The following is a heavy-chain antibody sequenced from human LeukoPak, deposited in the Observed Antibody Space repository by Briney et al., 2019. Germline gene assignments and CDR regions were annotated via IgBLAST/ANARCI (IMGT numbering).Heavy chain of an antibody. CDR3: ATNTVVTRRGNY. Sequence: PGGSLRLSCAASGFTFSSYSMNWVRQAPGKGLEWVSYIISSSSTIYYAVSVKGRFTISRDNAKNSLYLQMNSLRAEDTAVYYCATNTVVTRRGNYWGQGTLVTVSS. V-gene: IGHV3-48*01. J-gene: IGHJ4*02. CDR1: GFTFSSYS. D-gene: IGHD4-23*01. CDR2: IISSSSTI.